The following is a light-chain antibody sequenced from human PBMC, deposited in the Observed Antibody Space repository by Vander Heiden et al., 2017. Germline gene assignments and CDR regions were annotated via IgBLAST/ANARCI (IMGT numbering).Light chain of an antibody. J-gene: IGLJ1*01. CDR2: EVS. CDR3: CSYAGSYTFV. Sequence: QSAMTQPRSLSGYPGQSVTISVTGTSSDVGSYNFVSWHQRHPGKAPKLIIYEVSERPSGVPDRFSGSKSGNTASLTISGLQAEDEADYYCCSYAGSYTFVFGTGTKVTVL. V-gene: IGLV2-11*01. CDR1: SSDVGSYNF.